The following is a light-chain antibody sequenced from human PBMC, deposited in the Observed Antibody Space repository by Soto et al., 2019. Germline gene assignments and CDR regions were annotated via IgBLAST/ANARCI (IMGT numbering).Light chain of an antibody. CDR1: QNINNW. V-gene: IGKV1-5*03. J-gene: IGKJ1*01. CDR3: QQYSSDST. Sequence: IQMTQSPSTLSASVGDRVTITCRASQNINNWLAWYQQKPGKAPKLLIYRASSLENGVPSRFSGRGSGTDFIFTITSLQPDDFATYYCQQYSSDSTFGQGTKVEIK. CDR2: RAS.